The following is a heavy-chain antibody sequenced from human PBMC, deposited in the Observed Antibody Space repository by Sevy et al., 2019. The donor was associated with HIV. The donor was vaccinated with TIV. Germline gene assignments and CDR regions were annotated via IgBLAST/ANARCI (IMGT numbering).Heavy chain of an antibody. CDR3: AGDRRSMARRNAVDI. Sequence: SETLSLTCTVSGGSINNYYWSWIRQTAGTGLEFIGRIYTTGHTNYNPSLRSRFTMSMDTSTNEFSLKLTSVTAADTAVYYCAGDRRSMARRNAVDIWGQGTLVTVSS. D-gene: IGHD3-16*01. V-gene: IGHV4-4*07. J-gene: IGHJ3*02. CDR2: IYTTGHT. CDR1: GGSINNYY.